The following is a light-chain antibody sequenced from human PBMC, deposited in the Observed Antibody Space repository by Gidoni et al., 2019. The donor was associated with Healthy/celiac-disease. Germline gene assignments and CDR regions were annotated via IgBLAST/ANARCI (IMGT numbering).Light chain of an antibody. CDR3: QSADSSGTYQVV. CDR2: KDS. V-gene: IGLV3-25*03. Sequence: SYELTQPPSVSVSPRQTARITCSGDALPKQYAYWYQQKPGQAPVLVIYKDSERPSGIPERFSGSSSGTTVTLTISGVQAEDEADYYCQSADSSGTYQVVFGGGTKLTVL. CDR1: ALPKQY. J-gene: IGLJ2*01.